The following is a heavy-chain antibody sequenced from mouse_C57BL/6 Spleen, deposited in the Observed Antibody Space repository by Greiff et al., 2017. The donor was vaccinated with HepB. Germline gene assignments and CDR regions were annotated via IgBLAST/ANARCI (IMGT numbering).Heavy chain of an antibody. D-gene: IGHD3-3*01. CDR3: ARKTGTGDWYFDV. Sequence: VQGVESGPGLVQPSQSLSITCTVSGFSLTSYGVHWVRQSPGKGLEWLGVIWSGGSTDYNAAFISRLSISKDNSKSQVFFKMNSLQADDTAIYYCARKTGTGDWYFDVWGTGTTVTVSS. CDR2: IWSGGST. CDR1: GFSLTSYG. V-gene: IGHV2-2*01. J-gene: IGHJ1*03.